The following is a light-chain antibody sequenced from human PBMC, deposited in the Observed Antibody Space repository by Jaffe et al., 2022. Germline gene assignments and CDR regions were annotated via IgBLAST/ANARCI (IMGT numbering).Light chain of an antibody. CDR3: QVWETPSNYV. V-gene: IGLV3-21*02. CDR2: DDS. Sequence: SYVLTQPPSVSVAPGQTARITCEGYNIVDYSVHWYQQRPGQAPVVVVYDDSDRPSGIPERFSGSNSGHTATLTISRVEAGDEADYYCQVWETPSNYVFGSGTRVSVL. CDR1: NIVDYS. J-gene: IGLJ1*01.